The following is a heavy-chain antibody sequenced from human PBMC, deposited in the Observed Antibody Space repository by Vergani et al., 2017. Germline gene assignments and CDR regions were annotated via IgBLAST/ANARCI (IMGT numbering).Heavy chain of an antibody. CDR3: ARETYGDYDRLYYGMDV. Sequence: EVQLVESGGGLVQPGGSLRLSCAASGFTFSSYWMSWVRQAPGKGLEWVANIKQDGSEKYYVDSVKGRFTISRDNAKNSLYLQMNSLRAEDTAVYYCARETYGDYDRLYYGMDVWGQGTTVTVSS. D-gene: IGHD4-17*01. V-gene: IGHV3-7*01. CDR1: GFTFSSYW. J-gene: IGHJ6*02. CDR2: IKQDGSEK.